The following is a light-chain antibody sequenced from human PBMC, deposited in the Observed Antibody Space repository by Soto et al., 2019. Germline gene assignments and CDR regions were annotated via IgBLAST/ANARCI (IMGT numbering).Light chain of an antibody. CDR1: SSDVGGYNY. V-gene: IGLV2-14*01. CDR3: SSFTNTITRYA. CDR2: EVS. Sequence: QSALTQPASVSGSPGQSITISCTGTSSDVGGYNYVSWFQHHPGKAPTLIIYEVSYRPSGVSARFSGSKSGDTASLTISGLKAEDEADYYCSSFTNTITRYAFGTGTKLTVL. J-gene: IGLJ1*01.